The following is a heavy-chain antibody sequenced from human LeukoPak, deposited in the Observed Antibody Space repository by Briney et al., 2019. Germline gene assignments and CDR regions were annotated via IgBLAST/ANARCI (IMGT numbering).Heavy chain of an antibody. D-gene: IGHD2-21*02. J-gene: IGHJ4*02. CDR1: GYTVTNYY. CDR2: INPNTGGT. Sequence: ASVKVSCKASGYTVTNYYMHWVRQAPGQGPEWMGWINPNTGGTKYAQKFQGRVTMTRDTSISTAYMELSRLTSGDTAVYYCAIPPCSDGYCFFDYWGQGTLVTVSS. CDR3: AIPPCSDGYCFFDY. V-gene: IGHV1-2*02.